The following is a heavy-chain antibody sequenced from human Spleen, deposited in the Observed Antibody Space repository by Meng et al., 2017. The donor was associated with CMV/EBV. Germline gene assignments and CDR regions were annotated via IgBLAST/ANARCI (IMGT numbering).Heavy chain of an antibody. CDR2: IYSDGSEE. V-gene: IGHV3-30*02. Sequence: GESLKISCGASGFPFSSFAMHWVRQAPGKGLEWVASIYSDGSEEYYADSMKGRFTISRVNYAYRLFLQMNSLRADDTALYYCAKDICWLKAFFDNWGQGTLVTVSS. CDR1: GFPFSSFA. CDR3: AKDICWLKAFFDN. D-gene: IGHD5-12*01. J-gene: IGHJ4*02.